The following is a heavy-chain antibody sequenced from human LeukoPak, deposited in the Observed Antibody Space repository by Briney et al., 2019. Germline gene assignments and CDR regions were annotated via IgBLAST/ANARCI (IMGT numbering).Heavy chain of an antibody. CDR2: INSDGSST. V-gene: IGHV3-74*01. CDR3: ARVGYSSTWYVDY. D-gene: IGHD6-13*01. J-gene: IGHJ4*02. Sequence: GGSLRLSCAASGFTFSSYWMHWVRQAPGKGLVWVSRINSDGSSTNYADSVKGRFTISRDNAKNTLYLQMNSLRAEDTAVYYCARVGYSSTWYVDYWGQGTLVTVSS. CDR1: GFTFSSYW.